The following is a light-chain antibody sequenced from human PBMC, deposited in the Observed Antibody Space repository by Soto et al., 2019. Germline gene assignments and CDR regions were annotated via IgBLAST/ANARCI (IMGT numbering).Light chain of an antibody. CDR2: VAS. J-gene: IGKJ2*01. CDR3: QQFGNSRYT. CDR1: QSLNSDY. V-gene: IGKV3-20*01. Sequence: EIVLTQSPGTLSLSPGETATLSCRASQSLNSDYLAWYQQIPGQAPRVLIYVASTRAAGIPDRFSGSGSGTDFTLTITSLEPEDFAVYYCQQFGNSRYTFGQGTKLEIK.